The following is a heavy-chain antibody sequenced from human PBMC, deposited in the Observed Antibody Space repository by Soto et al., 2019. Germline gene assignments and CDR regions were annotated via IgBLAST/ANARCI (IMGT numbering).Heavy chain of an antibody. CDR1: GFTFSSYS. CDR2: ISSSSSYI. Sequence: PGGSLRLSCAASGFTFSSYSMNWVRQAPGKGLEWVSSISSSSSYIYYADSVKGRFTISRDNAKNSLYLQMNSLRAEDTAVYYCARDLRTEGDPKYFDYWGQGTLVTVSS. D-gene: IGHD3-16*01. V-gene: IGHV3-21*01. J-gene: IGHJ4*02. CDR3: ARDLRTEGDPKYFDY.